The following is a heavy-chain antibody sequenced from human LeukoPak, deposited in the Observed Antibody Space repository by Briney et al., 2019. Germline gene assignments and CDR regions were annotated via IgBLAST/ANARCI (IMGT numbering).Heavy chain of an antibody. CDR2: VNHNGGT. D-gene: IGHD2-8*01. Sequence: SETLSLTCGVYGVSFTGNYWSWIRQPPGKGPEGRGEVNHNGGTKYNPSLKGRVTISVDTSENQFSLKLSSVTAADTAVYYCARIRCGHTDGICYNYWGQGTLVTVSS. V-gene: IGHV4-34*01. CDR3: ARIRCGHTDGICYNY. J-gene: IGHJ4*02. CDR1: GVSFTGNY.